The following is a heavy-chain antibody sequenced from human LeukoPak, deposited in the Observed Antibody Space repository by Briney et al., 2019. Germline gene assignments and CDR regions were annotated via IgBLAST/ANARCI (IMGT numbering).Heavy chain of an antibody. CDR1: GGTFSSYA. J-gene: IGHJ3*02. V-gene: IGHV1-69*13. CDR3: ARSFSGSYSDSAFDI. CDR2: IIPIFGTA. Sequence: GASVKVSCKASGGTFSSYAISWVRQAPGQGLEWMGGIIPIFGTANYAQKFQGRVTITADESTSTAYMELSSLRSEDTAVYYCARSFSGSYSDSAFDIWGQGTMVTVSS. D-gene: IGHD1-26*01.